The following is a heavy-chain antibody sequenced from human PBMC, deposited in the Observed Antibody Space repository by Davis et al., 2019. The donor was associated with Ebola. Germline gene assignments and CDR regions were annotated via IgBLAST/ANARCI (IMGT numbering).Heavy chain of an antibody. CDR3: ARGGYCSGGSCYYFDY. Sequence: ASVKVSCKASGGTFSSYAISWVRQAPGQGLEWMGWINPNSGGTNYAQKFQGWVTMTRDTSISTAYIELSRLRSDDTAVYYCARGGYCSGGSCYYFDYWGQGTLVTVSS. V-gene: IGHV1-2*04. CDR1: GGTFSSYA. D-gene: IGHD2-15*01. CDR2: INPNSGGT. J-gene: IGHJ4*02.